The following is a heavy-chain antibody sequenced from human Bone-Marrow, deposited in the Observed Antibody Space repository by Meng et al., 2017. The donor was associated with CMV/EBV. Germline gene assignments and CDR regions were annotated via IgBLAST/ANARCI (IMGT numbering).Heavy chain of an antibody. Sequence: GESLKISCAASGFTFDDYTMHWVRQAPGKGLQWVSLISWDGASTYYADSVKGRFTISRDNSQNSLHLQMNSLRTEDTALHYCTRGDHRGGDYVDAFDIWGQGPMVPVSS. V-gene: IGHV3-43*01. J-gene: IGHJ3*02. CDR2: ISWDGAST. CDR3: TRGDHRGGDYVDAFDI. CDR1: GFTFDDYT. D-gene: IGHD4-17*01.